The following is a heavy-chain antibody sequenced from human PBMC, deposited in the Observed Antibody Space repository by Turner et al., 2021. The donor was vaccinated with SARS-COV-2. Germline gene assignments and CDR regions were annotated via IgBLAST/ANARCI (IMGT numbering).Heavy chain of an antibody. D-gene: IGHD3-9*01. CDR3: ARSGTGRYFDWLLLIDY. V-gene: IGHV4-4*07. CDR1: GDSISGYY. J-gene: IGHJ4*02. Sequence: QVQLQESGPGLVKPSQTLSLTCTVSGDSISGYYWSWIRQPAGKGLEWIGRMYTSGSTNYNPSIKSRVTMSLDSSKNQFYLKLNSVTAADTAMYYCARSGTGRYFDWLLLIDYWGQGTLVTVSS. CDR2: MYTSGST.